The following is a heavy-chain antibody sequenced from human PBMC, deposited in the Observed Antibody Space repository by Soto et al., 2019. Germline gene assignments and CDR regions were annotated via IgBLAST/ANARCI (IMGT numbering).Heavy chain of an antibody. D-gene: IGHD6-13*01. Sequence: SETLSLTCTVSGGSISSYYLSWIRQPPGKGLEWIGYIYYSGSTNYNPSLKSRVTISVDTSKNQFSLKLSSVTAADTAVYYCARERSSSWYEGNWFDPWGQGTLVTVSS. CDR2: IYYSGST. CDR1: GGSISSYY. V-gene: IGHV4-59*01. J-gene: IGHJ5*02. CDR3: ARERSSSWYEGNWFDP.